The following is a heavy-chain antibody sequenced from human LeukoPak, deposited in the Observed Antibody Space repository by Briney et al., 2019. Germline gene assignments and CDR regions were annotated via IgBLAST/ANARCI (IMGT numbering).Heavy chain of an antibody. J-gene: IGHJ4*02. D-gene: IGHD2-2*02. Sequence: ASVKVSCKASGYTFTGYYMHWVRRAPGQGLEWMGWINPNSGGTNYAQKFQGRVTMTRDTSISTAYMELSRLRSDDTAVYYCARAGLTDIVVVPAAIPGDYWGQGTLVTVSS. CDR1: GYTFTGYY. CDR2: INPNSGGT. CDR3: ARAGLTDIVVVPAAIPGDY. V-gene: IGHV1-2*02.